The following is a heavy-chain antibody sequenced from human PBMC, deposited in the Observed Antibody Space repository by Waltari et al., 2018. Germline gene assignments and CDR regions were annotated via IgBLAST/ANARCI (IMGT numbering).Heavy chain of an antibody. D-gene: IGHD3-16*01. J-gene: IGHJ4*02. CDR3: ARELLGGGAFDS. CDR1: GYTFTDPA. Sequence: QVQLVQSGSELKKPGASVKVSCKASGYTFTDPAMNWVRQAPGQGLKFLGGINTNTQNPFYERGFAGRFVFSVDTSISTVYMEITSLKTEDTAVYYCARELLGGGAFDSWGQGTLVSVSS. V-gene: IGHV7-4-1*02. CDR2: INTNTQNP.